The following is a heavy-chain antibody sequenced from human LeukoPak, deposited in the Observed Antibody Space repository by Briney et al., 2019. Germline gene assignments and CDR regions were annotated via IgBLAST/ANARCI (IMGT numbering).Heavy chain of an antibody. CDR3: GSRRTAMFGVIKGPIDY. CDR1: GGSFSDYY. D-gene: IGHD3-3*01. V-gene: IGHV4-34*01. Sequence: SETLSLTCAVYGGSFSDYYWTWIRQPPGKGLEWIGEINHSGSPNNNPSLKSRVSMSFDTSKNQFSLKLTSVTAADTAVYYCGSRRTAMFGVIKGPIDYWGQGTLVTVSS. CDR2: INHSGSP. J-gene: IGHJ4*02.